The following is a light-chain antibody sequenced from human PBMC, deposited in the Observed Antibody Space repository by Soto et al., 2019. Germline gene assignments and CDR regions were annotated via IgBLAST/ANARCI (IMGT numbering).Light chain of an antibody. CDR2: GAS. CDR3: EQYRSSPSLT. J-gene: IGKJ4*02. Sequence: EIVLTQSPGTLSLSPGEIATLSCRASQSVSSSYLAWYQQKPGQAPRLLIYGASSRATGIPDRFSGSGSGTDFTLSISRLEAEEFAVYYCEQYRSSPSLTFGGGTKLEIK. V-gene: IGKV3-20*01. CDR1: QSVSSSY.